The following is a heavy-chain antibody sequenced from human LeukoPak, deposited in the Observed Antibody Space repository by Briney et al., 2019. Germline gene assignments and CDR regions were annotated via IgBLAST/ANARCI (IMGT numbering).Heavy chain of an antibody. D-gene: IGHD2-21*01. J-gene: IGHJ3*02. Sequence: GGSLRLSCAASGLTFSSYFMNWVRQAPGKGLEWVSSISSSSSYIYYADSVKGRFTISRDNAKNSLYLQINSLRAEDTAVYYCAIGIQQLWTFDALDIWGQGTTVTVSS. CDR1: GLTFSSYF. CDR3: AIGIQQLWTFDALDI. V-gene: IGHV3-21*01. CDR2: ISSSSSYI.